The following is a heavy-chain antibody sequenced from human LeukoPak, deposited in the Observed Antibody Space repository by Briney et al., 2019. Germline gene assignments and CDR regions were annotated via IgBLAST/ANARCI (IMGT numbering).Heavy chain of an antibody. Sequence: PSETLSLTCAVYGGPFSVYYWSWIRQPPGKGLEWIGEINHSGSTNYNPYLKSRVTISVDTSKNQFSLKLSSVTAADTAVYYCARGLSNSIWGQGTLVTVSS. CDR3: ARGLSNSI. CDR2: INHSGST. J-gene: IGHJ4*02. D-gene: IGHD2/OR15-2a*01. CDR1: GGPFSVYY. V-gene: IGHV4-34*01.